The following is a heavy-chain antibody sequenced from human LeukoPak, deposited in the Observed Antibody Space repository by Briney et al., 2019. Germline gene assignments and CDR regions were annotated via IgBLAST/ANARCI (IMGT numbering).Heavy chain of an antibody. J-gene: IGHJ2*01. V-gene: IGHV4-59*01. CDR3: ARHKRYYDPMDFDL. CDR1: GGSISSYY. CDR2: IYYSGNT. D-gene: IGHD3-22*01. Sequence: SETLSLTCTVSGGSISSYYWSWIRQSPGKGLDWIGYIYYSGNTNYNPSLKSRATMSIDTSKNQFSLKLSSVTAADTAVYYCARHKRYYDPMDFDLWGRGTLVTVSS.